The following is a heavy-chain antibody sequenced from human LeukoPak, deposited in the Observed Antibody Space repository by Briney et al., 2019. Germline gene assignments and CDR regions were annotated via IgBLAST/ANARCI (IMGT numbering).Heavy chain of an antibody. D-gene: IGHD6-13*01. Sequence: GGSLRLSCAASGFTFSSYSMDWVRQAPGKGLEWVSYISSSSSTIYYADSVKGRFTISRDNAKNSLYLQMHSLRAEDTAVYYCARRPYSSSWYYFDYWGQGTLVTVSS. CDR1: GFTFSSYS. CDR2: ISSSSSTI. CDR3: ARRPYSSSWYYFDY. J-gene: IGHJ4*02. V-gene: IGHV3-48*04.